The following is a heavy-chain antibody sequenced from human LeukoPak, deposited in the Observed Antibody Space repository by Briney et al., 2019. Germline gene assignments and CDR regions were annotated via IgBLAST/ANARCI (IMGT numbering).Heavy chain of an antibody. CDR1: GFTVCTNY. V-gene: IGHV3-66*01. CDR3: ASILRSSSGYYFDY. J-gene: IGHJ4*02. D-gene: IGHD3-10*01. Sequence: GGSLRLSCAASGFTVCTNYMSWGRQAPGKGLEVVSVIYSGDTTFYPDSVRGKFTISRDNTKNTLYLKMNSLRAEDTAVYYCASILRSSSGYYFDYWGQGTLVTVSS. CDR2: IYSGDTT.